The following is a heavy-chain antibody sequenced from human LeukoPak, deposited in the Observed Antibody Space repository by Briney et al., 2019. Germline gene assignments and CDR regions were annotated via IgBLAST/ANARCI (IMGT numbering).Heavy chain of an antibody. V-gene: IGHV1-18*01. J-gene: IGHJ4*02. Sequence: GASVKVSCKASGYTFTNYGISWVRQAPGQGLEWMGWISGYNGDTNYAQKLQGRVTMTTDTSTSTAYMELRSLRSDDTAVYYCARDTLYYDSSQPVDYWGQGTLVTVSS. CDR1: GYTFTNYG. D-gene: IGHD3-22*01. CDR2: ISGYNGDT. CDR3: ARDTLYYDSSQPVDY.